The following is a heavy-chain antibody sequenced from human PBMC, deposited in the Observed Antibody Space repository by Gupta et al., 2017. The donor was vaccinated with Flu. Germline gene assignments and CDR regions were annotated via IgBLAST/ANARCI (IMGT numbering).Heavy chain of an antibody. CDR2: IAWKGGCL. CDR3: TRSLDSRPHRVWGPMGNHWIDI. Sequence: DGQLEESGGGLVEPGGSLRLSCEASGFTFDDFALNWIRQVQGKGLEWVGGIAWKGGCLGDGDSIAGRFLILKDNDKKSMYFQINGLTVEGTALYYGTRSLDSRPHRVWGPMGNHWIDIWGQGTTVTVSS. CDR1: GFTFDDFA. J-gene: IGHJ5*02. V-gene: IGHV3-9*01. D-gene: IGHD3-16*01.